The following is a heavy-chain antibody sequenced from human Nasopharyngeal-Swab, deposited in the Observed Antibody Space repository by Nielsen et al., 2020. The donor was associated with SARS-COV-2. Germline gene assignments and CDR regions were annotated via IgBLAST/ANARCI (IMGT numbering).Heavy chain of an antibody. D-gene: IGHD6-19*01. J-gene: IGHJ4*02. CDR3: ARGQWQRFDY. V-gene: IGHV5-51*01. CDR2: IYPGDSDT. Sequence: NVSCKGSGYSFTSYWIGWVRQMPGKGLEWMGLIYPGDSDTRYSPSFQGQVTISADKSISTAYLQWSSLKASDTAMYYCARGQWQRFDYWGQGTLVTVSS. CDR1: GYSFTSYW.